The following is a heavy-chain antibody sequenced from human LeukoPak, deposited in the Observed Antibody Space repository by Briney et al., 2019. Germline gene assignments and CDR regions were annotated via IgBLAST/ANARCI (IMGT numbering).Heavy chain of an antibody. V-gene: IGHV3-30*18. J-gene: IGHJ5*01. Sequence: PGGSLRLSCAASGFTFSNAWMSWVRQAPGKGLEWVAIMSFDGRNKYYADSVNGRFTISRDNAKNSLFLQMNNLRAEDTAVYYCAKESTVTPGSVNWFDSWGQGTLVTVSS. D-gene: IGHD4-17*01. CDR1: GFTFSNAW. CDR2: MSFDGRNK. CDR3: AKESTVTPGSVNWFDS.